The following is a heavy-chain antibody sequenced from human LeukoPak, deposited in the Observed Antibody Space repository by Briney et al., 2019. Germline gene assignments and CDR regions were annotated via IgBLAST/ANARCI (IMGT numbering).Heavy chain of an antibody. CDR3: AKGAHYDFWSGLNYYYMDV. Sequence: GGSLRLSCAASGFTFSSYAMSWVRQAPGKGLEWVSAISGSGGSTYYADSVKGRFTISRDNSKNTLYLQMNGLRAEDTAVYYCAKGAHYDFWSGLNYYYMDVWGKGTTVTVSS. CDR2: ISGSGGST. V-gene: IGHV3-23*01. J-gene: IGHJ6*03. D-gene: IGHD3-3*01. CDR1: GFTFSSYA.